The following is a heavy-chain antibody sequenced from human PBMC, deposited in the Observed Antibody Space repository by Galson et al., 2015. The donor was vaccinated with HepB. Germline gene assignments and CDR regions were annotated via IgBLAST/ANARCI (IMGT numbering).Heavy chain of an antibody. V-gene: IGHV1-69*13. Sequence: SVKVSCKASGGTFSSYAISWVRQAPGQGLEWMGGIIPIFGTANYAQKFQGRVTITADESTSTAYMELSSLRSEDTAVYYCARVGRIAAAVDNWFDPWGQGTLVTVSS. J-gene: IGHJ5*02. CDR2: IIPIFGTA. D-gene: IGHD6-13*01. CDR1: GGTFSSYA. CDR3: ARVGRIAAAVDNWFDP.